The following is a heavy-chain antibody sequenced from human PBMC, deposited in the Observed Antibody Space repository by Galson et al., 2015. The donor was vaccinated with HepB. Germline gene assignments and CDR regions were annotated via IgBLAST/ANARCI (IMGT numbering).Heavy chain of an antibody. CDR2: INAGNGNT. CDR3: ARDKSWAPDAFDI. Sequence: VKVSCKASGYTFTSYAMHWVRQAPGQRLEWMGWINAGNGNTKYSQKFQGRVTITRDTSASTAYMELSSLRSEDTAVYYCARDKSWAPDAFDIWGQGTMVTVSS. CDR1: GYTFTSYA. D-gene: IGHD6-13*01. J-gene: IGHJ3*02. V-gene: IGHV1-3*01.